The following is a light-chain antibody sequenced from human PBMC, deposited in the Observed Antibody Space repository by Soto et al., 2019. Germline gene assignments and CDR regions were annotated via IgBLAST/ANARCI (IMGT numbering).Light chain of an antibody. CDR3: SSYTSSSTLDNYV. Sequence: ALTQPASVSGSPGQSITISCTGTSSDVGGYNYVSWYQQHPGKAPKLMIYEVSNRPSGVSNRFSGSKSSNTASLTISGLQAEDEADYYCSSYTSSSTLDNYVFGTGTKVTVL. CDR2: EVS. CDR1: SSDVGGYNY. V-gene: IGLV2-14*01. J-gene: IGLJ1*01.